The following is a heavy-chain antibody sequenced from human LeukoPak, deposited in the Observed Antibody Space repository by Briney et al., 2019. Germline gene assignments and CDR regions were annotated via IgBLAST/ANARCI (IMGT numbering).Heavy chain of an antibody. D-gene: IGHD1-7*01. CDR3: AKGGTGSTDWFDP. CDR1: GFNFRDAA. V-gene: IGHV3-23*01. J-gene: IGHJ5*02. CDR2: IGSVGDST. Sequence: GGSLRLSCAASGFNFRDAAMTWVRQAPGKGLEWVSLIGSVGDSTYYADSVKGRFTISRDNSENTLSLQMNSLRVEDTAIYYCAKGGTGSTDWFDPWGRGTLVTVSS.